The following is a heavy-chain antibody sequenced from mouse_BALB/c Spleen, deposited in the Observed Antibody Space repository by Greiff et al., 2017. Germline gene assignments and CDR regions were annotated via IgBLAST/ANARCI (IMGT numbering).Heavy chain of an antibody. CDR3: ARVYGNYEGFAY. D-gene: IGHD2-1*01. CDR2: ISDGGSYT. J-gene: IGHJ3*01. CDR1: GFTFSDYY. Sequence: EVQLVESGGGLVKPGGSLKLSCAASGFTFSDYYMYWVRQTPEKRLEWVATISDGGSYTYYPDSVKGRFTISRDNAKNTLYLQMSSLKSEDTAMYYCARVYGNYEGFAYWGQGTLVTVSA. V-gene: IGHV5-4*02.